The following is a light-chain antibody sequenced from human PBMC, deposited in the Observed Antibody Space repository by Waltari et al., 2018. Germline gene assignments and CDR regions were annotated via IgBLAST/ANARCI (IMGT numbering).Light chain of an antibody. V-gene: IGKV1-9*01. CDR1: QGISSY. CDR3: QQLSSYPLA. J-gene: IGKJ3*01. Sequence: IQLTQSPSSLSASVGDRVTITCRASQGISSYLAWYQQKPRKAPKLLIYGASTLQSGVPSRFSGSGSGPDITLTISSLQPEDIATYYCQQLSSYPLAFGPGTKVDIK. CDR2: GAS.